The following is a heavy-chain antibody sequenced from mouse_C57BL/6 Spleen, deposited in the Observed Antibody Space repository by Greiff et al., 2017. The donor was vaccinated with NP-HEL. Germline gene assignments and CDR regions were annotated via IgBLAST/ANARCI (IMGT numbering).Heavy chain of an antibody. D-gene: IGHD4-1*01. CDR3: ARSNWDY. CDR1: GYAFSSSW. CDR2: IYPGDGDT. Sequence: VQLQQSGPELVKPGASVKISCKASGYAFSSSWMNWVKQRPGKGLEWIGRIYPGDGDTNYNGKFKGKATLTVDKSSSTAYMQLSSLTSEDSAVYFCARSNWDYWGQGTTLTVSS. J-gene: IGHJ2*01. V-gene: IGHV1-82*01.